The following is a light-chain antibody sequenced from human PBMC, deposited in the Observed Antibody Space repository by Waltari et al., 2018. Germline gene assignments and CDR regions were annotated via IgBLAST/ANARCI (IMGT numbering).Light chain of an antibody. CDR1: SGHSTNI. CDR2: VNSDGSN. CDR3: QTGGHGTWV. J-gene: IGLJ3*02. V-gene: IGLV4-69*01. Sequence: QLVLTQSPSASASLGASVKLTCTLSSGHSTNIIAWLQQQPEKGPRYLMNVNSDGSNNKGVGIADRFSGSSAGAGRYLTISSLQSEDEADYYCQTGGHGTWVFGGGTRLTVL.